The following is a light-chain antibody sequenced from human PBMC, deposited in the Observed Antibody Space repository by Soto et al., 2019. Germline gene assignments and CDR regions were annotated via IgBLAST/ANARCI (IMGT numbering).Light chain of an antibody. J-gene: IGLJ1*01. CDR1: SSNIGATYD. Sequence: QPVLTQPPSVSGAPGQRVTISCTGSSSNIGATYDVQWYRQLPGTAPKLLIYGNSNRPSGVPDRFSGSKSGTSASLAITGLQADDEADYYCQSYDSSLSAHYVFGTGTKLTVL. CDR3: QSYDSSLSAHYV. V-gene: IGLV1-40*01. CDR2: GNS.